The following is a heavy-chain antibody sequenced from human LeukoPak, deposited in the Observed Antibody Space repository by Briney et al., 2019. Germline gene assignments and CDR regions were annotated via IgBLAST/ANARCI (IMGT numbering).Heavy chain of an antibody. Sequence: ASEEVSCKASGYTFTNYYMHWVRQAPGQGLEWMGWINPNSGGTNYAQKFQGRVTMTRDTSISTAYMELSRLRSDDTAVYYCARGSGQQQLWFDPWGQGTLVTVSS. D-gene: IGHD6-13*01. CDR1: GYTFTNYY. V-gene: IGHV1-2*02. CDR2: INPNSGGT. J-gene: IGHJ5*02. CDR3: ARGSGQQQLWFDP.